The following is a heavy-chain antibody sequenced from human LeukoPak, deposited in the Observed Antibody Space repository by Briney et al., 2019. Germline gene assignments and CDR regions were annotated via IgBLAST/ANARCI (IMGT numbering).Heavy chain of an antibody. CDR3: LLIILGGSSQH. CDR2: IKNDGRIT. V-gene: IGHV3-74*01. Sequence: GGSLRLSCAASEFTFNNYWMHWVRQAPGKGLVWVSRIKNDGRITTYADSVKGRFTTSRDNAKNTFYLQMNSLRVEDTAVYYCLLIILGGSSQHWGQGTLVTVSS. J-gene: IGHJ1*01. CDR1: EFTFNNYW. D-gene: IGHD3-3*01.